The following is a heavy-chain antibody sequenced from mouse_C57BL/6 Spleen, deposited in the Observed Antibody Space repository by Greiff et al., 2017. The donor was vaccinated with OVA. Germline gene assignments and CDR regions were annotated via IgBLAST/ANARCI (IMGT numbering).Heavy chain of an antibody. D-gene: IGHD1-1*01. CDR1: GYTFTSYW. J-gene: IGHJ4*01. CDR2: IYPGNSDT. Sequence: VQLKQSGTVLARPGASVKMSCKTSGYTFTSYWMHWVKQRPGQGLEWIGAIYPGNSDTSYNQKFKGKAKLTAVTSASTAYMELSSLTNEDSAVYYCTREEYYGSSYEDYAMDYWGQGTSVTVSS. V-gene: IGHV1-5*01. CDR3: TREEYYGSSYEDYAMDY.